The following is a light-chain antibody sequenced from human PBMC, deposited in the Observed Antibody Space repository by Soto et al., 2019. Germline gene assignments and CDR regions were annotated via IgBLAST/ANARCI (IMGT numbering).Light chain of an antibody. J-gene: IGKJ4*01. CDR2: AAS. V-gene: IGKV1-27*01. CDR3: QKYTIFPA. Sequence: DIQMTQSPSSLSASVGDRVTITCRASQGISNYLAWYQQIPGKVPKLLISAASTLQSGVPSRFSGSGSGTAFTLTISSLQPEYVATYYCQKYTIFPAFGGGTKVEIK. CDR1: QGISNY.